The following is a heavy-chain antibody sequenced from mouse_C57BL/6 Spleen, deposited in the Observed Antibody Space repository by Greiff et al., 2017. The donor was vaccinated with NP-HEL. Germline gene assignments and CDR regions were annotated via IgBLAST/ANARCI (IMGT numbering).Heavy chain of an antibody. J-gene: IGHJ3*01. D-gene: IGHD2-12*01. CDR2: ISDGGSYT. V-gene: IGHV5-4*01. CDR1: GFTFSSYA. Sequence: DVMLVESGGGLVKPGGSLKLSCAASGFTFSSYAMSWVRQTPEKRLEWVATISDGGSYTYYPDNVKGRFTISRDNAKNNLYLQMSHLKSEDTAMYYCARDDRTTGFAYWGQGTLVTVSA. CDR3: ARDDRTTGFAY.